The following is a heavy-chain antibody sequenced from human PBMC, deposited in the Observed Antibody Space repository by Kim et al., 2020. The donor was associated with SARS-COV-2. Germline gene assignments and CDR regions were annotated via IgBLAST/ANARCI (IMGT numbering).Heavy chain of an antibody. J-gene: IGHJ3*01. CDR2: IKSKANGYST. Sequence: GGSLRLSCAASGFTFSGSAIHWVRQASGKGLAWVARIKSKANGYSTVYAASVRGSFTISSDESKNTPYLQRIKLKAEDTADYSCAGFPALTLATWQAFD. D-gene: IGHD3-3*02. CDR1: GFTFSGSA. V-gene: IGHV3-73*01. CDR3: AGFPALTLATWQAFD.